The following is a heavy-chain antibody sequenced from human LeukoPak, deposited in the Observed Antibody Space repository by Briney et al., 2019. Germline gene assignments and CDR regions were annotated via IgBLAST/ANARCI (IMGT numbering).Heavy chain of an antibody. V-gene: IGHV4-30-2*01. Sequence: SETLSLTCTVSGGSISSGGYYWSWTRQPPGKGLEWIGYIYHSGSTYYNPSLKSRVTISVDRSKNQFSLKLSSVTAADTAVYYCARDIGGVPAALDYWGQGTLVTVSS. D-gene: IGHD2-2*01. CDR1: GGSISSGGYY. J-gene: IGHJ4*02. CDR2: IYHSGST. CDR3: ARDIGGVPAALDY.